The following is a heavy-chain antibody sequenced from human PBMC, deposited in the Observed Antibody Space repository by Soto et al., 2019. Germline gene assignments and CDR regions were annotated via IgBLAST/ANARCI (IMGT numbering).Heavy chain of an antibody. J-gene: IGHJ4*02. CDR2: VYRTGST. CDR1: GVSISFYY. V-gene: IGHV4-59*12. CDR3: ARARATIAAAAIFDC. D-gene: IGHD6-13*01. Sequence: SETLSLTCTVSGVSISFYYWSWIRQPPGKGLEWIGEVYRTGSTNYNPSLESRLTISVDKSKNQFSLKLTSVTAADTAVYYCARARATIAAAAIFDCWGQGTLVTVSS.